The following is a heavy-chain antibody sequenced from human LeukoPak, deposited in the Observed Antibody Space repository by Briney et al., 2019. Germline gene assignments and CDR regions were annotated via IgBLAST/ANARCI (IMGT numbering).Heavy chain of an antibody. D-gene: IGHD3-3*01. J-gene: IGHJ5*02. CDR1: GYTLTELS. V-gene: IGHV1-24*01. Sequence: GASVKVSCKVSGYTLTELSMHWVRQAPGKGLEWMGGFDPEDGETIYAQKFQGRVTMTEDTSTDTAYMELSSLRSEDTAVYYCATARSFWSGYYGYNWFDPWGQGTLVTASS. CDR3: ATARSFWSGYYGYNWFDP. CDR2: FDPEDGET.